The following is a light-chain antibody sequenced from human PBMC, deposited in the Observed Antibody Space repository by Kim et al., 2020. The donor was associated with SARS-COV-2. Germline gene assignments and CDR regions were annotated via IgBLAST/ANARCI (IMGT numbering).Light chain of an antibody. V-gene: IGKV1D-16*01. Sequence: ADVGDTVTITGWASKDISRWVAWYQQRPEKAPKSLMYATSTLQSGVPSRFSGSGSGTHFTLTISSLQPEDFATYYCQQYNSYPVTFGGGTKVDIK. CDR3: QQYNSYPVT. J-gene: IGKJ4*01. CDR2: ATS. CDR1: KDISRW.